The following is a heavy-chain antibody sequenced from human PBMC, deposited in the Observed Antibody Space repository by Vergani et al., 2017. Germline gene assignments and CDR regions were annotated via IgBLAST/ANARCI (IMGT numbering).Heavy chain of an antibody. V-gene: IGHV3-23*01. Sequence: EVQLLESGGGLVQPGGSLRLSCAASGFTFSSYAMSWVRQAPGKGLEWVSAISGSGGSTYYADSEKGRFTISRDNSKNTLYLQMNSLRAEDTAVYYCAKGPYSSSWYGNWGQGTLVTVSS. CDR3: AKGPYSSSWYGN. D-gene: IGHD6-13*01. CDR1: GFTFSSYA. CDR2: ISGSGGST. J-gene: IGHJ4*02.